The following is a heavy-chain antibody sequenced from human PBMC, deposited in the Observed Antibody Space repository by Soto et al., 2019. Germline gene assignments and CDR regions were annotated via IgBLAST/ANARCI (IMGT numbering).Heavy chain of an antibody. CDR2: INPNSGAT. J-gene: IGHJ5*02. CDR3: ASHGPGARFAP. V-gene: IGHV1-2*02. Sequence: QVQLVQSGAEVKKPGASVKVSCKAPRYIFTAYFMHWVRQAPGQGLEWMGWINPNSGATHDGLSFQGRVTMTRDTSISTAYMELSSLSSDDTAVYYFASHGPGARFAPWGQGTLVIVSS. CDR1: RYIFTAYF.